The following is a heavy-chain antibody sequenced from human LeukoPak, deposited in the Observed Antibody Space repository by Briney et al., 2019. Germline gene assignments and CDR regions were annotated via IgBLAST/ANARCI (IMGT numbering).Heavy chain of an antibody. CDR1: GYTFTSYG. Sequence: ASVKVSCKASGYTFTSYGISWVRQARGQGLEWMGWISAYNGNTNYAQKLQGRVTITTDTSTSTAYMELRSLRSDDTAVYYCARLRVHSSSWYGTDYWGQGTLVTVSS. CDR2: ISAYNGNT. CDR3: ARLRVHSSSWYGTDY. V-gene: IGHV1-18*01. J-gene: IGHJ4*02. D-gene: IGHD6-13*01.